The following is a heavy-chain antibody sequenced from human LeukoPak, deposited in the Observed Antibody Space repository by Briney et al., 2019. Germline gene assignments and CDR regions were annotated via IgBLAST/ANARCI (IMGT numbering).Heavy chain of an antibody. CDR3: ARGSAYYYESSGIDF. D-gene: IGHD3-22*01. J-gene: IGHJ4*02. CDR2: ITSSSFI. V-gene: IGHV3-21*01. CDR1: GFTFSIYR. Sequence: GGSLRLSCAASGFTFSIYRMNWVRQAPGKGLEWVSSITSSSFIYYADSLKGRFTISRDNAKNSLYLQMSSLRAEDTAVYYCARGSAYYYESSGIDFWGQGTLVTVSS.